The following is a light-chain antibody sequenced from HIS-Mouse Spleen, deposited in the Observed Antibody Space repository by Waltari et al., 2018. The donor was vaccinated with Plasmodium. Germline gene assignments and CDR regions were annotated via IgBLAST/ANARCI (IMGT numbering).Light chain of an antibody. Sequence: DIQMTQSPSSLSASVGDRVTITCQASQDISNYLNWYQQKPGKAPKLLIYDASNLETGVPSRFSGSGSGTDFTFTISSLQPEDIATYYCQQYDNLPYTFGQRPSWRSN. CDR1: QDISNY. CDR2: DAS. V-gene: IGKV1-33*01. J-gene: IGKJ2*01. CDR3: QQYDNLPYT.